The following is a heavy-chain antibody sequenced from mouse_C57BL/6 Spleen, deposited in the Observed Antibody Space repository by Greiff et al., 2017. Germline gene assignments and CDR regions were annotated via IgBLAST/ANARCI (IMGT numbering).Heavy chain of an antibody. CDR2: IDPEDGDT. Sequence: VHVKQSGAELVKPGASVKLSCTASGFNIKDYYMHWVKQRTEQGLEWIGRIDPEDGDTKYAPKFQGKATITADTSSNTAYLQLSSLTSEDTAVYYCARSDGYDWYFDVWGTGTTVTVSS. D-gene: IGHD2-2*01. J-gene: IGHJ1*03. CDR3: ARSDGYDWYFDV. V-gene: IGHV14-2*01. CDR1: GFNIKDYY.